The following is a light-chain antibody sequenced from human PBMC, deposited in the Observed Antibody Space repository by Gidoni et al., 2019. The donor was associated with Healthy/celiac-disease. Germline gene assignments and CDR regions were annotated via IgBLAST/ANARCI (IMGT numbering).Light chain of an antibody. J-gene: IGKJ3*01. CDR3: QQYGSSPFT. CDR2: GAS. CDR1: QSVSSSY. V-gene: IGKV3-20*01. Sequence: EIVLTQSPGTMSLSPGERANLSCRASQSVSSSYLACYQQKPATAPSLLIFGASSSSTGIPDRFSGSGSGTDFTLTISRLEPDAFSVYYCQQYGSSPFTFGPGTKVDI.